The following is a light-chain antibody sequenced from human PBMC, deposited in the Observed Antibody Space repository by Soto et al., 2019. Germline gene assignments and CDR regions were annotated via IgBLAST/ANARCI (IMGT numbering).Light chain of an antibody. CDR3: TSYTNTDSRVV. J-gene: IGLJ2*01. CDR1: SSDIGAYNY. Sequence: QSALTQVASVSGSPGQSITIACTGTSSDIGAYNYVSWYQQHPGKAPKLMIYDVINRPSGVSNRFSASKSGNTASLTISGLQAEDEADYYCTSYTNTDSRVVFGGGTKLTVL. V-gene: IGLV2-14*01. CDR2: DVI.